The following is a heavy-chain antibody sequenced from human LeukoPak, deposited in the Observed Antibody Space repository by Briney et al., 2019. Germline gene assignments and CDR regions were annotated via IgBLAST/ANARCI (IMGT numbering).Heavy chain of an antibody. Sequence: SEILSLTCTVSGGSISSSSYYWSWIRQPPGKGLEWIGYIYYSGSTNYNPSLKSRVTISVDTSKNQFSLKLSSVTAADTAVYYCARLYGNSKYNWFDPWGQGTLVTVSS. J-gene: IGHJ5*02. CDR1: GGSISSSSYY. CDR2: IYYSGST. CDR3: ARLYGNSKYNWFDP. D-gene: IGHD4-17*01. V-gene: IGHV4-61*01.